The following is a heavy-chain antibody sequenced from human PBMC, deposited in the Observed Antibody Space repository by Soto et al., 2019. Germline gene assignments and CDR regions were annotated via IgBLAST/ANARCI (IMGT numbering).Heavy chain of an antibody. CDR1: GFTFSTYW. V-gene: IGHV3-74*01. Sequence: PGGSLRLSCAASGFTFSTYWMHWVRQIPGKGLVWVSHIDSDGSNINYADSVKGRFTISRDNAKNTLYLHMNSLGAEDTAVYYCATSRSFDYWGQGALVTVSS. CDR2: IDSDGSNI. J-gene: IGHJ4*02. D-gene: IGHD3-10*01. CDR3: ATSRSFDY.